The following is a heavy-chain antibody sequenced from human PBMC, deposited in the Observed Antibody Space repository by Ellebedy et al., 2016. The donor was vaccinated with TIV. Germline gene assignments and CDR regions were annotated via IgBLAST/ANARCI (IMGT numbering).Heavy chain of an antibody. CDR2: IYNSEST. V-gene: IGHV4-39*01. Sequence: SETLSLTCTVSGGSISRSSSYWGWIRQPPGKGLEWIGYIYNSESTNYNPSLKSRVTISVDTSKNQFSLKLSSVTAADTAVYYCARHLLHPNLRLGELSLNWYFDLWGRGTLVTVSS. J-gene: IGHJ2*01. CDR1: GGSISRSSSY. D-gene: IGHD3-16*02. CDR3: ARHLLHPNLRLGELSLNWYFDL.